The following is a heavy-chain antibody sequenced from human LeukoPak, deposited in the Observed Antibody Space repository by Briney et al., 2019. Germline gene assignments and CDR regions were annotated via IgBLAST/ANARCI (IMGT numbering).Heavy chain of an antibody. V-gene: IGHV3-30*18. Sequence: PGGSLRLSCAASGFTFSSYGMHWVRQAPGKGLEWVAVISYDGSNKYYADSVKGRFTISRDNSKNTLYLQMNSLRAEDTAVYYCAKDPEHCSGGTCRYYFDYWGQGTLVTVSS. CDR1: GFTFSSYG. J-gene: IGHJ4*02. CDR3: AKDPEHCSGGTCRYYFDY. CDR2: ISYDGSNK. D-gene: IGHD2-15*01.